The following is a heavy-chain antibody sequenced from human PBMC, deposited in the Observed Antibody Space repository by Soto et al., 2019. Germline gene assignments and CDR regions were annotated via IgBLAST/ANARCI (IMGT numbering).Heavy chain of an antibody. V-gene: IGHV1-69*12. CDR3: ARVSPDGEYGDYADLPYYYYGMDV. Sequence: QVQLVQSGAEVKKPGSSVKVSCKASGGTFSSYAISWVRQAPGQGLEWMGGIIPIFGTANYAQKFQGRVTNTGDESTSTAYMELSSLRSEDTAVYYCARVSPDGEYGDYADLPYYYYGMDVWGQGTTVTVSS. CDR1: GGTFSSYA. J-gene: IGHJ6*02. D-gene: IGHD4-17*01. CDR2: IIPIFGTA.